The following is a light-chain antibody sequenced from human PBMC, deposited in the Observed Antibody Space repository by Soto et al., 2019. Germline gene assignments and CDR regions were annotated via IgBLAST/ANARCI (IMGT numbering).Light chain of an antibody. CDR2: DNT. J-gene: IGLJ2*01. CDR3: HSYDSSLSVV. CDR1: GSTIGAGYD. V-gene: IGLV1-40*01. Sequence: QSVLTQPPSVSGAPGQRVTISCTGSGSTIGAGYDVHWYQQLPGTAPRLLIYDNTNRPSGVPDRFSGSKSGTSASLAISGLQAEDDAYYYCHSYDSSLSVVFGGGTKLTVL.